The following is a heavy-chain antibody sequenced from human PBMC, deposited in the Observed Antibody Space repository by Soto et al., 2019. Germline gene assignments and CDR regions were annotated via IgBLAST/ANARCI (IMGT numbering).Heavy chain of an antibody. CDR2: ISYDGSNK. CDR1: GFTFSSYG. J-gene: IGHJ6*03. Sequence: GGSLRLSCAASGFTFSSYGMHWVRQAPGKGLEWVAVISYDGSNKYYADSVKGRFTISRHNSKNTLYLQMNSLRAEDTAVYYCARDKDRDYYYMDVWGKGTTVTVSS. V-gene: IGHV3-30*03. CDR3: ARDKDRDYYYMDV. D-gene: IGHD2-15*01.